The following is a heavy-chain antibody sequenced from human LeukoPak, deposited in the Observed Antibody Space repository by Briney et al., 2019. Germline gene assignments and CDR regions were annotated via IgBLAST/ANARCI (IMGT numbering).Heavy chain of an antibody. J-gene: IGHJ3*02. D-gene: IGHD3-16*01. CDR2: INPTGGST. Sequence: ASVKVSCKASGYTFTSYYMHWVRQAPGQGLEWMGIINPTGGSTNYAQKFQGRVTMTRDTSTSTVYMELSSLRSEDTAVYYCARDRFAGGDAFDIWGQGTMVIVSS. CDR3: ARDRFAGGDAFDI. CDR1: GYTFTSYY. V-gene: IGHV1-46*01.